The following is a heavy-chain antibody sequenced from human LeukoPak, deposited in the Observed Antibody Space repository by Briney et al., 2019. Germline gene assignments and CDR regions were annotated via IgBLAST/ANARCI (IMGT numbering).Heavy chain of an antibody. CDR3: ARESVYGRRFDP. D-gene: IGHD2-8*01. J-gene: IGHJ5*02. Sequence: ASVKVSCKASGYTFTSCAVHWVRQAPGQRLEWMGWINAGNGNTKYSQKFQDRVTITRDTSASTVYMELSSLRSEDTAVYYCARESVYGRRFDPWGQGTLVTVSS. CDR2: INAGNGNT. CDR1: GYTFTSCA. V-gene: IGHV1-3*01.